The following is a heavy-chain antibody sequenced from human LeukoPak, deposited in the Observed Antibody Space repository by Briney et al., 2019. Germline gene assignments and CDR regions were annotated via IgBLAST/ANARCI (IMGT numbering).Heavy chain of an antibody. D-gene: IGHD3-3*01. J-gene: IGHJ5*02. CDR1: GGSISSYY. CDR3: ARVDYDFWSGRTNWFDP. CDR2: IYYSGST. Sequence: SETLSLTCTVSGGSISSYYWSWIRQPPGKGLEWIGYIYYSGSTNYNPSLKSRVTISVDTSKNQFSLKLSSVTAADTAVYYCARVDYDFWSGRTNWFDPWGQGTLVTVSP. V-gene: IGHV4-59*01.